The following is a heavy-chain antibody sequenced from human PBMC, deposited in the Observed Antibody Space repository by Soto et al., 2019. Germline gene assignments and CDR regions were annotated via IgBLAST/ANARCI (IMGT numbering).Heavy chain of an antibody. J-gene: IGHJ3*02. CDR3: ARGSGDRAFDI. CDR1: GFTLRSYS. V-gene: IGHV3-21*01. Sequence: GGSLRISXAASGFTLRSYSMNWVCQAPGKGLEWVSSISSSSSYIYYADSVKGRFTISRDNAKNSLYLQMNSLRAEDTAVYYCARGSGDRAFDIWGQGTMVTVSS. CDR2: ISSSSSYI.